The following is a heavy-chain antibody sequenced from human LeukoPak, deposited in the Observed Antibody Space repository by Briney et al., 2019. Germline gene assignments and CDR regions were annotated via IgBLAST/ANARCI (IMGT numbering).Heavy chain of an antibody. CDR2: MNPNRGNT. Sequence: ASVTVSCKASGYTFTRYDINWVRQAAGQGLEWMGWMNPNRGNTGYAQKFQGRDTITSNTSISTAYMELSSLRSEDTAVYYCARGRYNWNDVDYYYYYYYMDVWGKGTTVTVSS. J-gene: IGHJ6*03. V-gene: IGHV1-8*03. CDR3: ARGRYNWNDVDYYYYYYYMDV. D-gene: IGHD1-1*01. CDR1: GYTFTRYD.